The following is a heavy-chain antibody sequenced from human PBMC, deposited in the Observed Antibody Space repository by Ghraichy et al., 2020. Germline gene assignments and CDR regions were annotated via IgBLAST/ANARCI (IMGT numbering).Heavy chain of an antibody. D-gene: IGHD2-15*01. J-gene: IGHJ5*02. CDR3: ARELRGYCSGGSCYPWNWFDP. V-gene: IGHV1-18*01. CDR2: ISAYNGNT. Sequence: ASVKVSCKASGYTFTSYGISWVRQAPGQGLEWMGWISAYNGNTNYAQKLQGRVTMTTDTSTSTAYMELRSLRSDDTAVYYCARELRGYCSGGSCYPWNWFDPWGQGTLVTVSS. CDR1: GYTFTSYG.